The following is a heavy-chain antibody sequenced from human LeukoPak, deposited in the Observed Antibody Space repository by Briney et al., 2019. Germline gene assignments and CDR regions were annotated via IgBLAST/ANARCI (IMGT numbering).Heavy chain of an antibody. D-gene: IGHD3-10*01. J-gene: IGHJ4*02. V-gene: IGHV1-18*01. CDR2: ISAYNGNT. CDR1: GYTFTSYG. Sequence: ASVTVSCKASGYTFTSYGISWVRQAPGQGLEWMGWISAYNGNTNHAQKLQGRVTMTTDTSTSTAYMELRSLRSDDTAMYYCARALGRFGELLYDYWGQGTLVTVSS. CDR3: ARALGRFGELLYDY.